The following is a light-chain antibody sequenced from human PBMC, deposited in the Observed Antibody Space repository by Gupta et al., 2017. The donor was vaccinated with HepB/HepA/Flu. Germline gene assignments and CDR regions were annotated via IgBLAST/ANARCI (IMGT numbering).Light chain of an antibody. V-gene: IGKV3-20*01. J-gene: IGKJ1*01. Sequence: EIVLTQSPGTLSLSPGERATLSCRASQTITDNYLTWYQQKPGQAPRLILYGASRRATGIPDRFSGSGSGTDFTLSINRLEPEDFAVHYCHQYGTSQWTFGQG. CDR1: QTITDNY. CDR2: GAS. CDR3: HQYGTSQWT.